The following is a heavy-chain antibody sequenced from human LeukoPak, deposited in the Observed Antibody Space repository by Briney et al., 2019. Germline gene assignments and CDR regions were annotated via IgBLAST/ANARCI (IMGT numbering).Heavy chain of an antibody. Sequence: ASVKVSCKASGYTFTGYYMHWVRQAPGQGLEWMGWINPNGGDTNYAQKFQGRVTMTRDTSISTAYMELSRLRSDDTAVYYCARCPRESRAGGYYYYYYMDVWGKGTTVTVSS. CDR1: GYTFTGYY. V-gene: IGHV1-2*02. CDR2: INPNGGDT. CDR3: ARCPRESRAGGYYYYYYMDV. J-gene: IGHJ6*03. D-gene: IGHD3-16*01.